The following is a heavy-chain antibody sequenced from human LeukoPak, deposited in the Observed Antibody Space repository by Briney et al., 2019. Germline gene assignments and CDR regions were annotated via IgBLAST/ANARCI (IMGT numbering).Heavy chain of an antibody. D-gene: IGHD4-23*01. J-gene: IGHJ4*02. Sequence: GGSLRLSCAASGFTFSSYSMIWVRQAPGKGLEWVSSISSSSSYIYYGDSVWGRFTISRDNAKNSLYLQMNSLRAEDTAVYYCAGSYAGNSPFDYWGQGTLVTVSS. V-gene: IGHV3-21*01. CDR3: AGSYAGNSPFDY. CDR2: ISSSSSYI. CDR1: GFTFSSYS.